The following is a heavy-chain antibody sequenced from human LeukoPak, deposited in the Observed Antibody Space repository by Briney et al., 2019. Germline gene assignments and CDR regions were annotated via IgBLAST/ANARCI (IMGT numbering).Heavy chain of an antibody. CDR2: IYYSGST. CDR1: GGSISSYY. CDR3: ARDQRTVGYYGMDV. Sequence: SETLSLTCTVSGGSISSYYWSWIRQPPGKGLEWIGYIYYSGSTNYNPSLKSRVTISVDTSKNQFSLKLRSVTAADTAVCYCARDQRTVGYYGMDVWGRGTTVTVSS. V-gene: IGHV4-59*01. D-gene: IGHD1-26*01. J-gene: IGHJ6*02.